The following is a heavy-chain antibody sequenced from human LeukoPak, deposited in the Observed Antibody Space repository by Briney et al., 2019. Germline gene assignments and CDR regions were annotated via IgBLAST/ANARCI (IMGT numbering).Heavy chain of an antibody. CDR3: ARDLNDYGDYSFDY. Sequence: ASVKVSCEASGGTFSSYAISWVRQAPGQGLEWMGRIIPIFGTANYAQKFQGRVTITTDESTSTAYMELSSLRSEDKAVYCCARDLNDYGDYSFDYWGQGTLVTVSS. V-gene: IGHV1-69*05. CDR1: GGTFSSYA. D-gene: IGHD4-17*01. CDR2: IIPIFGTA. J-gene: IGHJ4*02.